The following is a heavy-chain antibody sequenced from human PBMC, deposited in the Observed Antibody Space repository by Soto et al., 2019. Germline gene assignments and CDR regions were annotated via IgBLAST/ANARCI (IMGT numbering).Heavy chain of an antibody. V-gene: IGHV4-59*01. CDR3: ASSGYYEAVLDY. CDR2: IYYSGST. D-gene: IGHD3-22*01. CDR1: GGSISSYY. Sequence: SETLSLTCTVSGGSISSYYWSWIRQPPGKGLEWIGYIYYSGSTNYNPSLKRRVTISVDTSKNQFSLKLSSVTAADTAVYYCASSGYYEAVLDYWGQGTLVTVSS. J-gene: IGHJ4*02.